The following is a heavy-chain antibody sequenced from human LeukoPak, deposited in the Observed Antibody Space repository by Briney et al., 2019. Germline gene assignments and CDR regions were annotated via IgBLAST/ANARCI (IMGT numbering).Heavy chain of an antibody. V-gene: IGHV3-15*01. D-gene: IGHD3-22*01. CDR1: GFIFNNAW. CDR3: TTGYSSGYVDDY. Sequence: AGGSLRLSCAASGFIFNNAWMSWVRQAPGKGPEWVGRIKRKIDGDTLDYAEPVKGRFTISRDDSKNTLFLQMNNLRTEDTAVYYCTTGYSSGYVDDYWGHGTLVTVSS. CDR2: IKRKIDGDTL. J-gene: IGHJ4*01.